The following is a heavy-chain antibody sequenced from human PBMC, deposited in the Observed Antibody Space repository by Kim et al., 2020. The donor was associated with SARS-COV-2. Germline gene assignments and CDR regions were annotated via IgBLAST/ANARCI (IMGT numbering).Heavy chain of an antibody. CDR3: AREGFGYYDSSGYYPPTSNWFDP. D-gene: IGHD3-22*01. CDR2: INAGNGNT. J-gene: IGHJ5*02. Sequence: ASVKVSCKASGYTFTSYAMHWVRQAPGQRLEWMGWINAGNGNTKYSQKFQGRVTITRDTSASTAYMELSSLRSEDTAVYYCAREGFGYYDSSGYYPPTSNWFDPWGQGTLVTVSS. CDR1: GYTFTSYA. V-gene: IGHV1-3*01.